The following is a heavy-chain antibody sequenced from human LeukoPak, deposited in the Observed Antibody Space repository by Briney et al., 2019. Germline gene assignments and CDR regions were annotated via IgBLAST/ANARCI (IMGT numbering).Heavy chain of an antibody. J-gene: IGHJ4*02. CDR1: GFTFSSYS. D-gene: IGHD3-9*01. V-gene: IGHV3-48*01. CDR3: AKPNSGADWLLPFDY. Sequence: QTGGSLRLSCAASGFTFSSYSMNWVRQAPGKGLEWVSYISSSSSTIYYADSVKGRFTISRDNSKNTLYLQMNSLRAEDTAVYYCAKPNSGADWLLPFDYWGQGTLVTVSS. CDR2: ISSSSSTI.